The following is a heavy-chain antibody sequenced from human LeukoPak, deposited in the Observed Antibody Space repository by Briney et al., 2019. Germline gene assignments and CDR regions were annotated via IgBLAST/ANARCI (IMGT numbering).Heavy chain of an antibody. J-gene: IGHJ5*02. Sequence: ASVKVSCKASGYTFTSYGISWVRQAPGQGLEWMGWISAYNGNTNYAQKLQGRVTMTTDTSTSTAYMELRSVRSDDPGVYYCARVRGDIVVVPATTSHRLDPWGQGTLVTVSS. CDR3: ARVRGDIVVVPATTSHRLDP. CDR2: ISAYNGNT. D-gene: IGHD2-2*01. V-gene: IGHV1-18*01. CDR1: GYTFTSYG.